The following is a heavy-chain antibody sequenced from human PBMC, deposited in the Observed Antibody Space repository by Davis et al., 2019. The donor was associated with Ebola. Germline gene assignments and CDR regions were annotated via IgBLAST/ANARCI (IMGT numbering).Heavy chain of an antibody. Sequence: AASVTVSCRASGYTFTSYYMHWVRQAPGQGLEWMGIINPSGGSTSYAQKFQGRVTMTRDTSTSTVYMELSSLRSEDTAVYYCARKYSSGWPHYYYYGMDVWGKGTTVTVSS. CDR3: ARKYSSGWPHYYYYGMDV. J-gene: IGHJ6*04. CDR2: INPSGGST. D-gene: IGHD6-19*01. CDR1: GYTFTSYY. V-gene: IGHV1-46*01.